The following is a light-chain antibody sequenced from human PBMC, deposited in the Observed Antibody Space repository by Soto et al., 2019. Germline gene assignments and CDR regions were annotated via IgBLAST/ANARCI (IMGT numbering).Light chain of an antibody. V-gene: IGKV3-20*01. CDR2: GAT. Sequence: EIVLTQSPGTLSLSPGERATLSCRASQSVSSNYLAWYQQTPGQAPRLLMYGATSRATGIPDRFSGSGSGTDFTLNISRLEPEDFAVYYCQQYGNSPRSFGQGTKVEIK. J-gene: IGKJ1*01. CDR3: QQYGNSPRS. CDR1: QSVSSNY.